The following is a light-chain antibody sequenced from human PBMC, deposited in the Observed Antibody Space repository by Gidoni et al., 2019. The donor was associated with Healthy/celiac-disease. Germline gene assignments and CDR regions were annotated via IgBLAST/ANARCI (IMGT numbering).Light chain of an antibody. CDR2: DAS. CDR1: QSVSSY. V-gene: IGKV3-11*01. J-gene: IGKJ4*01. CDR3: QQRSNWPLT. Sequence: EIVLTPSPATLSLSPGERATLSCRASQSVSSYLAWYQQKPGQAPRLLIYDASNRATGIPARFSGSGSGTDCTITISSLEPEDFAVYYCQQRSNWPLTFGGGTKVEIK.